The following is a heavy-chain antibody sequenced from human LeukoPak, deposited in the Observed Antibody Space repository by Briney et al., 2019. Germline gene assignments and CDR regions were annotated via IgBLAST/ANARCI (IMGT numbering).Heavy chain of an antibody. CDR3: ARQNGGPGDLDI. D-gene: IGHD3-16*01. V-gene: IGHV4-61*01. CDR1: GGSVNSDNYY. CDR2: IYYSGTT. Sequence: SETLSLTCTVSGGSVNSDNYYWNCIRQPPGKGLEWLGYIYYSGTTKYNPSLRSLVTIPRDTYTDHVSLELTSVTAADMGTYYCARQNGGPGDLDIWGRGTMVTVSA. J-gene: IGHJ3*02.